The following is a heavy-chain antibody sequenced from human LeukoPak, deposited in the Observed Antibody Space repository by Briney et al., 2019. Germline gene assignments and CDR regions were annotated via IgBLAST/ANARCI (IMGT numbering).Heavy chain of an antibody. CDR1: GFTFSNYW. CDR2: IKRDGSER. Sequence: GGSLRLSCAASGFTFSNYWMSWVRQAPGKGLEWAANIKRDGSERYYVDSVKGRFTISRDDAKNSLHLQMNSLRAEDTAVYYCARDRGSSWYSPENNWFDPWGQGTLVTVSS. CDR3: ARDRGSSWYSPENNWFDP. J-gene: IGHJ5*02. D-gene: IGHD6-13*01. V-gene: IGHV3-7*03.